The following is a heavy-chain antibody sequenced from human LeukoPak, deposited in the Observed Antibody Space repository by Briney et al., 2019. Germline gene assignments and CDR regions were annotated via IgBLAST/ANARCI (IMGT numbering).Heavy chain of an antibody. Sequence: QSGGSLRLSCAASGFTFSSYRMSWVRQAPGKGLEWVSSISASSNNIYYADSVKGRFTVSRDNAKNSLYLQINSLRDEDTALYYCASAIVVAPAGGSFDCWGQGTLVTVSS. CDR3: ASAIVVAPAGGSFDC. CDR1: GFTFSSYR. CDR2: ISASSNNI. V-gene: IGHV3-48*02. D-gene: IGHD3-22*01. J-gene: IGHJ4*02.